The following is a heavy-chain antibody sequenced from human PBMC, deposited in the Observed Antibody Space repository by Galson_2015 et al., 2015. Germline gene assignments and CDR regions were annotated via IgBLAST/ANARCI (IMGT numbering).Heavy chain of an antibody. J-gene: IGHJ3*02. V-gene: IGHV4-34*01. CDR1: GGSFSGYY. CDR3: AVASGDHYRAFDI. Sequence: LSLTCAVYGGSFSGYYWSWIRQPPGKGLEWIGEINHSGSTNYNPSLKSRVTISVDTSKNQFSLKLSSVTAADTAVYYCAVASGDHYRAFDIWGQGTMVTVSS. D-gene: IGHD1-14*01. CDR2: INHSGST.